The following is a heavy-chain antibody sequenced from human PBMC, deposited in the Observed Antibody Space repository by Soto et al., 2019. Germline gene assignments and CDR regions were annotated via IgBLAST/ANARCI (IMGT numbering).Heavy chain of an antibody. CDR1: GGTFSSYA. CDR2: TIPIFGTA. V-gene: IGHV1-69*13. D-gene: IGHD3-10*01. J-gene: IGHJ6*02. CDR3: AGDSRRSGYYYYGMDV. Sequence: SVKVSCKASGGTFSSYAISWVRQAPGQGLGWMGGTIPIFGTANYAQKFQGRVTITADESTSTAYMELSSLRSEDTAVYYCAGDSRRSGYYYYGMDVWGQGTTVTVSS.